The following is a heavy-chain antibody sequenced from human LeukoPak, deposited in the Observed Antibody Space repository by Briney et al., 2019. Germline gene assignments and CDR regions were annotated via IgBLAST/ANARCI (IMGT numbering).Heavy chain of an antibody. CDR1: GGSISSYY. Sequence: SETLSLTCTVSGGSISSYYWSWIRQPPGKGLEWIGYIYYSGSTNYNPSLKSRVTISVDTSKNQFSLKLSSVTAADTAVYYCARTITAGTDSYYYYYYMDVWGKGTTVTVSS. J-gene: IGHJ6*03. CDR2: IYYSGST. CDR3: ARTITAGTDSYYYYYYMDV. V-gene: IGHV4-59*01. D-gene: IGHD6-13*01.